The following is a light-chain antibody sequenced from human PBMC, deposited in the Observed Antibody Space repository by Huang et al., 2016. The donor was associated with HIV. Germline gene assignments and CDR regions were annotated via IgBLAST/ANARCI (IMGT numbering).Light chain of an antibody. J-gene: IGKJ2*01. V-gene: IGKV4-1*01. Sequence: DIVMTQSPDSLAVSLGEWATISCQSSQSGLHSSNNKNYLAWFQQKPGQPPKLLIYWTSTRESGVPDRVSGSGSGTDFTLTISSLQAEDVAVYYCQQYYSIPYTFGQGTKLEIK. CDR1: QSGLHSSNNKNY. CDR2: WTS. CDR3: QQYYSIPYT.